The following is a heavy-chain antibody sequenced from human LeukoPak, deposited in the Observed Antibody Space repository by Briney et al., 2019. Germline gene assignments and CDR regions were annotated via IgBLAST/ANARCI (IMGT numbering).Heavy chain of an antibody. J-gene: IGHJ6*02. D-gene: IGHD5-18*01. CDR2: IYYSGST. CDR1: GGSISSYY. CDR3: ARVDTAMVTDYYGMDV. Sequence: SETLSLTCTVSGGSISSYYWSWIRQPPGKGLEWIGYIYYSGSTNYNPSLKSRVTISVDTSKNQFSLKLSSVTAADTAVYYCARVDTAMVTDYYGMDVWGQGTTVTVSS. V-gene: IGHV4-59*01.